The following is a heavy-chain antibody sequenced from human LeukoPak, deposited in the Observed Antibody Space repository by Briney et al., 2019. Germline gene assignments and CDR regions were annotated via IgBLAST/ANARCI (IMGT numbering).Heavy chain of an antibody. D-gene: IGHD3-16*01. Sequence: GESLKISCKGSGYSFTSYWIGWVRKMPGKGLEWMGIIYPGDSDTRYSPSFQGQVTISADKSISTAYLQWSGLKASDTAMYYCARHLTMITVPRDAFDIWGRGTMVTVSS. CDR3: ARHLTMITVPRDAFDI. CDR1: GYSFTSYW. J-gene: IGHJ3*02. V-gene: IGHV5-51*01. CDR2: IYPGDSDT.